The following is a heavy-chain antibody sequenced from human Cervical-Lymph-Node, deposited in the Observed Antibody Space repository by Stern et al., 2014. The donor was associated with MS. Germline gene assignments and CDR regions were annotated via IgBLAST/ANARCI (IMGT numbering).Heavy chain of an antibody. CDR1: GYSFSNYD. Sequence: VQLVESGAEVKKPGASVKVSCKASGYSFSNYDITWVRQATGQGLEWLGWMHPKTENTGYPEKFQGRVTMTSDTSINTAYMELSSLKAEDTAVYYCATRGDSYYFDYWGQGTLVTVSS. J-gene: IGHJ4*02. V-gene: IGHV1-8*01. CDR2: MHPKTENT. D-gene: IGHD3-10*01. CDR3: ATRGDSYYFDY.